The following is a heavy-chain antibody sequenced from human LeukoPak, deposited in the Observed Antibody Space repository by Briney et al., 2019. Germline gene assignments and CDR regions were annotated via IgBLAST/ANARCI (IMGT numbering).Heavy chain of an antibody. J-gene: IGHJ4*02. CDR1: GFTFSHYG. V-gene: IGHV3-33*06. CDR3: AKVVQYTASTGTGLDY. Sequence: GVSLRLSCAASGFTFSHYGMHWVRQAPGKGLDWVAVIWYDGSYKYYADSVKGRFTISRDNSKNTLYLQMNSLRAEDTAIYFCAKVVQYTASTGTGLDYWGQGTLVTVSS. D-gene: IGHD6-13*01. CDR2: IWYDGSYK.